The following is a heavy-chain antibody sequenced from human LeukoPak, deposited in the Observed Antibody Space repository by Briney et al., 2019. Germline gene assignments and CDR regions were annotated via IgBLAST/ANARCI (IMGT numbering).Heavy chain of an antibody. J-gene: IGHJ4*02. V-gene: IGHV1-46*01. Sequence: GASVKVSCKASGYTFTSYYMHWVRQAPGQGLEWMGIINPSGGSTSYAQKFQGRVTMTRDMSTSTVYMELSSLRSEDTAVYYCARDLVVGATLGGFDYWGQGTLVTVSS. D-gene: IGHD1-26*01. CDR1: GYTFTSYY. CDR3: ARDLVVGATLGGFDY. CDR2: INPSGGST.